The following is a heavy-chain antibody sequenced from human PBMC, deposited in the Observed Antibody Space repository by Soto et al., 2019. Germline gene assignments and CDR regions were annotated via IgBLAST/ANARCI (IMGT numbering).Heavy chain of an antibody. CDR3: ANGGIAVAGTPPGMDV. CDR2: ISYDGSNK. J-gene: IGHJ6*02. Sequence: QVQLVESGGGVVQPGRSLRLSCAASGFTFSSYGMHWVRQAPGKGLEWVAVISYDGSNKYYADSVKGRFTISRDNSKNPLYLQMNSLRAEDTAVYYCANGGIAVAGTPPGMDVWGQGTTVTVSS. V-gene: IGHV3-30*18. CDR1: GFTFSSYG. D-gene: IGHD6-19*01.